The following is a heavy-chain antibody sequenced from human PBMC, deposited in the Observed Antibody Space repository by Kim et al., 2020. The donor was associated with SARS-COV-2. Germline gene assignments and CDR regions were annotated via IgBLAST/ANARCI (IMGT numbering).Heavy chain of an antibody. V-gene: IGHV4-39*01. CDR3: ASPPRVCSSTSCYSLFQH. CDR1: GGSTNSNSYY. D-gene: IGHD2-2*01. CDR2: IYYHGSAT. Sequence: SETLSLTCTVSGGSTNSNSYYWGWIRQPPGKGLEWIGSIYYHGSATYYNPSLKSRVTISLDTSKNQFSLKLSSVTAADTAVYYCASPPRVCSSTSCYSLFQHWGPGTLVTVSS. J-gene: IGHJ1*01.